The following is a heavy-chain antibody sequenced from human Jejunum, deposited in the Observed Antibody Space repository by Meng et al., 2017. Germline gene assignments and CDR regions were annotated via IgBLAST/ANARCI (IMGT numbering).Heavy chain of an antibody. J-gene: IGHJ5*02. D-gene: IGHD3-3*02. CDR3: ARYSRIFGWLDP. V-gene: IGHV4-39*06. Sequence: RLQLAERAPARGEAAEPRLRSCTVSGGSTTGFTDLWGWIRPPPGKGLEWIGTIDYSRTTTYYNPSLRSRVTITLDTSKNEISLKVTSVTAAETAIYYCARYSRIFGWLDPWGQGTLVTVSS. CDR2: IDYSRTTT. CDR1: GGSTTGFTDL.